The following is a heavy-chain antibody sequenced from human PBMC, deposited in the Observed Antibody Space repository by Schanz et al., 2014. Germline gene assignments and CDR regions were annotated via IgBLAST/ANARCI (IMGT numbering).Heavy chain of an antibody. Sequence: EVQLVESGGNLVQPGGSLRLSCVASGFTFSSHSMNWVRQAPGQGLEWISYISGSGNTIYYADSVKGRFTISRDNAKNSLTLQMDRLRAEDTAVYYCARRYSGRYCFDYWGQGTLVAVSS. J-gene: IGHJ4*02. CDR2: ISGSGNTI. D-gene: IGHD1-26*01. V-gene: IGHV3-48*01. CDR1: GFTFSSHS. CDR3: ARRYSGRYCFDY.